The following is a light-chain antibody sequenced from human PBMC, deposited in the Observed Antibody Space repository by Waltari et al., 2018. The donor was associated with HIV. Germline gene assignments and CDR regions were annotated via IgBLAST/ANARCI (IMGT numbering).Light chain of an antibody. CDR2: SNN. J-gene: IGLJ2*01. V-gene: IGLV1-44*01. CDR3: ATLDYSLKGAL. CDR1: NSNIGDNA. Sequence: QSVLTQPPSASGAPGQRVTISCSGSNSNIGDNAVRWYQQFPKTAPKLLFYSNNQRPSGVPDRFSGSKSGTSASLTISVLQSEDEADYYCATLDYSLKGALFGGGTKVTVL.